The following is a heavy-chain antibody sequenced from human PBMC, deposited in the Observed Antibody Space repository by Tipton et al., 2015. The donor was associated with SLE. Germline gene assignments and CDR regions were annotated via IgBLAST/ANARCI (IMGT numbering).Heavy chain of an antibody. CDR1: GGSISSYY. CDR3: AREGRDYYYYYMDV. V-gene: IGHV4-59*01. Sequence: TLSLTCTVSGGSISSYYWSWIRQPPGKGLEWIGYIYYSGSTNYNPSLKSRVTISVDTSKNQFSLKLSSVTAADTAVYYCAREGRDYYYYYMDVWGKGTTVTVSS. J-gene: IGHJ6*03. D-gene: IGHD3-10*01. CDR2: IYYSGST.